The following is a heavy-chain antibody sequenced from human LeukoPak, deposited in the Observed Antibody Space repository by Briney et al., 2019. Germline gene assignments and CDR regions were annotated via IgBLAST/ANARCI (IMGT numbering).Heavy chain of an antibody. CDR1: GYSISSGYY. CDR3: AREYDSRGGYFDY. D-gene: IGHD3-22*01. V-gene: IGHV4-38-2*02. CDR2: IYHSGTT. Sequence: SETLSLTCAASGYSISSGYYWGWTRQPPGKGLEWIGSIYHSGTTYYRPSLKSRVTILKDTSKNQISLKLSSVTAADTAVYYCAREYDSRGGYFDYWGRGTLVTVSS. J-gene: IGHJ4*02.